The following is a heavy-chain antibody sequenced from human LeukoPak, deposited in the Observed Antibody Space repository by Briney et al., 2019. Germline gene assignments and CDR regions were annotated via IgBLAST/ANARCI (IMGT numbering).Heavy chain of an antibody. Sequence: SETLSLTCTVSGGSISSGDYYWSWIRQPPGKGLEWIVYIYYSGSTYYNPSLKSRVTISVDTSKNQFSLKLSSVTAADTAVYYCARDVAFYGSSWHNWFDPWGQGTPVTVSS. V-gene: IGHV4-30-4*08. J-gene: IGHJ5*02. CDR2: IYYSGST. CDR1: GGSISSGDYY. D-gene: IGHD6-13*01. CDR3: ARDVAFYGSSWHNWFDP.